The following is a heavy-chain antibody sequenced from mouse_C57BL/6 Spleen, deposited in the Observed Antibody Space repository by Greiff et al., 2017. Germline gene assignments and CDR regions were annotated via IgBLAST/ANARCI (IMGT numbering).Heavy chain of an antibody. CDR3: ARYDGYYGEEFAY. V-gene: IGHV1-80*01. CDR2: IYPGDGDT. CDR1: GYAFSSYW. D-gene: IGHD2-3*01. J-gene: IGHJ3*01. Sequence: VQLQQSGAELVKPGASVKISCKASGYAFSSYWMNWVKQRPGKGLEWIGQIYPGDGDTNYNGKFKGKATLTAAKSSSTAYMQLHSLTSEDSAVYFCARYDGYYGEEFAYWGQGTLVTVSA.